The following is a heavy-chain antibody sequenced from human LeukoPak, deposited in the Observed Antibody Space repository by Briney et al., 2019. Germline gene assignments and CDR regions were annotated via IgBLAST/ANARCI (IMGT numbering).Heavy chain of an antibody. CDR2: IRYDGSNK. CDR1: GFTFSSYG. Sequence: GGSLRLSCAASGFTFSSYGMHWVRQAPGKGLEWVAFIRYDGSNKYYADSVKGRFTISRDNAKNSLYLQMNSLRVEDSALYYCARNYPGGGGGRYFYWVPVFWGQGTLVTGSS. V-gene: IGHV3-30*02. J-gene: IGHJ4*02. CDR3: ARNYPGGGGGRYFYWVPVF. D-gene: IGHD3-9*01.